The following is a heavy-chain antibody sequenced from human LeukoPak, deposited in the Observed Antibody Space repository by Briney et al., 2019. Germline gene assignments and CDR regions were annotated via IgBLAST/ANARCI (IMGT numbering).Heavy chain of an antibody. Sequence: PSGTLSLTCAVYGGSFSGYYWSWIRQPPGKGLEWIGEINHSGSTNYNPPLKSRVTISVDTSKNQFSLKLSSVTAADTAVYYCARVEIAVSLRFDYWGQGTLVTVSS. J-gene: IGHJ4*02. D-gene: IGHD5-24*01. CDR3: ARVEIAVSLRFDY. CDR2: INHSGST. V-gene: IGHV4-34*01. CDR1: GGSFSGYY.